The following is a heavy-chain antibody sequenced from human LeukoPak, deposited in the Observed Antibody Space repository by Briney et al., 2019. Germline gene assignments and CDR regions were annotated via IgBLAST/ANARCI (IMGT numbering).Heavy chain of an antibody. V-gene: IGHV3-23*01. CDR2: ISVSGGST. CDR1: GFTFSSYA. D-gene: IGHD3-22*01. J-gene: IGHJ4*02. CDR3: ARDAPLIDYYSDSSGYSDY. Sequence: GGSLRLSCAASGFTFSSYAMSWVRQAPGKGLEWVSAISVSGGSTYYADSVKGRFTISRDNAKNYLYLQMNSLRAEDTAVYYCARDAPLIDYYSDSSGYSDYWGQGTLVTVYS.